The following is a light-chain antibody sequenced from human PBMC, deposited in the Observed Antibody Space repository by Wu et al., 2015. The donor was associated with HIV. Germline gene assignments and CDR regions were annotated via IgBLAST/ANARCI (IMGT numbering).Light chain of an antibody. J-gene: IGKJ1*01. CDR3: LQYNSFSRT. V-gene: IGKV1-5*03. Sequence: DIQMTQSPSTLSASVGDRVTITCRASQNIYIWLAWYQQKPGKVPRLLIHKASNLESGVPSRFSGSGSGTEFTLTISSLQPDDFATYFCLQYNSFSRTFGQGTKVEIK. CDR1: QNIYIW. CDR2: KAS.